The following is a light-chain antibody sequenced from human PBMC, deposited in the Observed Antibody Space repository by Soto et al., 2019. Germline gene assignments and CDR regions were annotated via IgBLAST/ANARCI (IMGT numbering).Light chain of an antibody. CDR3: QQYNSYSRT. CDR1: QSISSW. CDR2: KAS. Sequence: DIQMTQSPSTLSASVGDRVTITCRASQSISSWLAWYQQKPGKAPKLLIYKASSLESGVPSMFSGSGSGTECPLTISSLQPDDFATYYCQQYNSYSRTFGQGTKVEIK. V-gene: IGKV1-5*03. J-gene: IGKJ1*01.